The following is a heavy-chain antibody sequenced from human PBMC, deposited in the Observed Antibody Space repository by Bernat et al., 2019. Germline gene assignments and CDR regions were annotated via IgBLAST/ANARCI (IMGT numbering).Heavy chain of an antibody. CDR1: GFSFSSYW. Sequence: EVQLVESGGGLVQPGGSLRVSCAASGFSFSSYWMHWVRQAPGEGLVWVSCINGDGVRTRDADSVKGRFTISRDNAKDTLYLQMNSLRAEDTAVYYCARGSASAWTDDAFDIGGEGTVVTVTS. D-gene: IGHD3/OR15-3a*01. J-gene: IGHJ3*02. V-gene: IGHV3-74*01. CDR3: ARGSASAWTDDAFDI. CDR2: INGDGVRT.